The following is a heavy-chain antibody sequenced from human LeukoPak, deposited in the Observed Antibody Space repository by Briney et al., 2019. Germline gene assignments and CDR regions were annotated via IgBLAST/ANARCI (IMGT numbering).Heavy chain of an antibody. CDR2: ISAYDGNT. J-gene: IGHJ5*02. D-gene: IGHD6-13*01. V-gene: IGHV1-18*01. Sequence: EASVKVSCKASGYTFTSYDINWVRQATGQGLEWLGWISAYDGNTNYEQKFQGRVTMTTDTSTSTAYMELRSLRSDDTAVYYCARDKVIASAGTPNWFDPWGQGTLVTVSS. CDR1: GYTFTSYD. CDR3: ARDKVIASAGTPNWFDP.